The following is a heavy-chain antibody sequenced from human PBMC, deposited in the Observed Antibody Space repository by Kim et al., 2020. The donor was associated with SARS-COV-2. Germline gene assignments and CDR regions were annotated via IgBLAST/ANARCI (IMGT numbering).Heavy chain of an antibody. Sequence: GGSLRLSCAASGFTFSSYAMSWVRQAPGKGLEWVSAISGSGGSTYYADSVKGRFTISRDNSKNTLYLQMNSLRAEDTAVYYCAKDDFSGSGYYSDYWGQGTLVTVSS. V-gene: IGHV3-23*01. CDR1: GFTFSSYA. CDR2: ISGSGGST. J-gene: IGHJ4*02. D-gene: IGHD3-22*01. CDR3: AKDDFSGSGYYSDY.